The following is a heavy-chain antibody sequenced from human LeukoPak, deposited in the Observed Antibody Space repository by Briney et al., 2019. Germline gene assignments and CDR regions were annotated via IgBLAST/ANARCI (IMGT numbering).Heavy chain of an antibody. V-gene: IGHV1-2*02. CDR3: ARERVDHVVLPAAEFDP. CDR2: INPNSGGT. Sequence: ASVKVSCKASGYTFTGYYMHWVRQAPGQGLEWMGWINPNSGGTNYAQKFQGRVTMTRDTSISTAYLQLSRLRSDDTAVYYCARERVDHVVLPAAEFDPWGQGTLVTVSS. J-gene: IGHJ5*02. D-gene: IGHD2-2*01. CDR1: GYTFTGYY.